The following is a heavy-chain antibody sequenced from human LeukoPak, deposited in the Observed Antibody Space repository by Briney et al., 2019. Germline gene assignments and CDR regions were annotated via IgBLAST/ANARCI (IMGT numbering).Heavy chain of an antibody. CDR3: AREPPRDLHYDFWSGKPGF. CDR2: VNEDGSER. Sequence: GGSLRLSCVASGLTFSSFWMSWARQAPGKGLEWVANVNEDGSERNYVDSVKGRFTIARDNAKNSLSLQMNSLRAEDTAVYYCAREPPRDLHYDFWSGKPGFWGQGTLVTVSS. J-gene: IGHJ4*02. V-gene: IGHV3-7*01. D-gene: IGHD3-3*01. CDR1: GLTFSSFW.